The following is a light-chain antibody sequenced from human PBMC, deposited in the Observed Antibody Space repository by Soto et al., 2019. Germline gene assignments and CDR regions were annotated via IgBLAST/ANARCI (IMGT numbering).Light chain of an antibody. CDR2: GAS. Sequence: IVLTQSPGTLSLSPGERATLSCRASERLSSVYLAWYQQRPGQPPRLLIYGASNRATGIPDRFSGSGSGTDFTLIINRLEPEDVSIYYCQQYGGSPRSTFGQGTRLEIK. CDR3: QQYGGSPRST. J-gene: IGKJ5*01. V-gene: IGKV3-20*01. CDR1: ERLSSVY.